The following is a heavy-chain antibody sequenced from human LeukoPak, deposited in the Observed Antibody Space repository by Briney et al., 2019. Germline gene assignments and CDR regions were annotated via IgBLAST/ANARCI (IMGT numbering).Heavy chain of an antibody. Sequence: GGSLRLSCAASGFTVSSNFMSWVRQAPGKGLERVSVIYSGGITYYADSVKGRFTISRDNSKNTLYLQMNSLRAEDTAVYYCARAQWLVPAFDIWGQGTMVTVSS. D-gene: IGHD6-19*01. CDR1: GFTVSSNF. V-gene: IGHV3-66*01. CDR3: ARAQWLVPAFDI. CDR2: IYSGGIT. J-gene: IGHJ3*02.